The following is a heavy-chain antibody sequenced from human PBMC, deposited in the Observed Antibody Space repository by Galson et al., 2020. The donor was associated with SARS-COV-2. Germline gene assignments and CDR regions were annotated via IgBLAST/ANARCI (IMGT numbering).Heavy chain of an antibody. J-gene: IGHJ6*02. CDR1: GFTFSSYD. CDR2: IGTAGDT. Sequence: GESLKISCAASGFTFSSYDMHWVRQATGKGLEWVSAIGTAGDTYYPGSVKGRFTISRENAKNSLYLQMNSLRAGDTAVYYCARGQTYDILTGYRYYYYYGMDVWGQGTTVTVSS. CDR3: ARGQTYDILTGYRYYYYYGMDV. D-gene: IGHD3-9*01. V-gene: IGHV3-13*01.